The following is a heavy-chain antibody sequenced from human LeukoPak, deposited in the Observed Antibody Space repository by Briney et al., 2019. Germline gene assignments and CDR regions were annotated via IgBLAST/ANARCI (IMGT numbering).Heavy chain of an antibody. CDR3: ARAPARGSYYWSLGLA. CDR2: INHSGST. D-gene: IGHD1-26*01. V-gene: IGHV4-34*01. CDR1: GGSFSGYY. Sequence: PSETLSLTCAVYGGSFSGYYWSWIRQPPGKGLEWIGEINHSGSTNYNPSLKSRVTISVDTSKNQFSLKLSSVTAADTAVYYCARAPARGSYYWSLGLAWGQGTPVTVSS. J-gene: IGHJ5*02.